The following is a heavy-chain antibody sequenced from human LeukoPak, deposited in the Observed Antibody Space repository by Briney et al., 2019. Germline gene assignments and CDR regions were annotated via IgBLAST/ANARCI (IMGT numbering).Heavy chain of an antibody. CDR1: GFTFDDYP. CDR2: ISWDGSRI. J-gene: IGHJ4*02. Sequence: GGSLRLSCAASGFTFDDYPMHWVRQAPGKGLEWVSLISWDGSRIYYADSVKGRFTISRDNSKNSLYLQMNSLKTEDTAFYYCAKFQSPPHWGQGTLVTVSS. V-gene: IGHV3-43*01. CDR3: AKFQSPPH.